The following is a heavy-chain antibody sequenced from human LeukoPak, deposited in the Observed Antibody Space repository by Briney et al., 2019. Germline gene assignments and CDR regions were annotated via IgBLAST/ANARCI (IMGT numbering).Heavy chain of an antibody. CDR1: GFTSSNYA. CDR2: LSGSGSST. D-gene: IGHD5/OR15-5a*01. CDR3: AKKSVAVQTSGGVGYFDY. Sequence: GGSLRLSCAASGFTSSNYAMSWVRQAPGKGLEWVSALSGSGSSTYYADSVKGRFTISRDNSKNTLYLQMNSLRAEDTAVYYCAKKSVAVQTSGGVGYFDYWGQGTLVTVSS. J-gene: IGHJ4*02. V-gene: IGHV3-23*01.